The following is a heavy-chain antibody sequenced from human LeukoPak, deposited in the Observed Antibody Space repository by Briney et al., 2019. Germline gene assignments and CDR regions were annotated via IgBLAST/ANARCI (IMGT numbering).Heavy chain of an antibody. D-gene: IGHD5-12*01. CDR3: AKAGAYSGYGDY. J-gene: IGHJ4*02. CDR2: ISGSGGST. Sequence: QPGGSLRLSCAASGFTFSSYAMSWVRQAPGKGLEWVSGISGSGGSTYYADSVKGRFTISRDNSKNTLYLQMNSLRAEDTAVYYCAKAGAYSGYGDYWGQGTLVTVSS. CDR1: GFTFSSYA. V-gene: IGHV3-23*01.